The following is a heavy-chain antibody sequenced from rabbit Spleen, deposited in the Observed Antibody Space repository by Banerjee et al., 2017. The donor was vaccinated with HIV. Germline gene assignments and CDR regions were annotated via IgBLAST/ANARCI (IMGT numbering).Heavy chain of an antibody. Sequence: QSLEESGGDLVKPGASLTLTCIASGVSFSGNSYMCWVRQAPGQGLEWIACIYSGSSGDTYYASWAKGRFTVSKASSTTVTLQMTSLTAADTATYFCARGYSYSYVGVAYVTDYFSLWGPGTLVTVS. V-gene: IGHV1S40*01. CDR2: IYSGSSGDT. J-gene: IGHJ4*01. CDR1: GVSFSGNSY. D-gene: IGHD6-1*01. CDR3: ARGYSYSYVGVAYVTDYFSL.